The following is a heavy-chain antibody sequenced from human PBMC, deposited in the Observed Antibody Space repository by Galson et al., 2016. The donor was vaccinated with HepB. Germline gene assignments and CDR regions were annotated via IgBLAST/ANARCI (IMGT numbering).Heavy chain of an antibody. V-gene: IGHV1-69*01. Sequence: SGGTFSSNVFSWVRLAPGQGLAWLGGIIPSFATPSYAQKFQGRVTITADESTSTAYMELTSLRSEDTAIYYCATDGDFLSGLHFWGQGTLVAVSS. D-gene: IGHD3-3*01. CDR3: ATDGDFLSGLHF. J-gene: IGHJ4*02. CDR2: IIPSFATP. CDR1: GGTFSSNV.